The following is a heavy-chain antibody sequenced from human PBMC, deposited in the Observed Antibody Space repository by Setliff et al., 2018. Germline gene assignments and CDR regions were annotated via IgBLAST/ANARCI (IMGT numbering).Heavy chain of an antibody. CDR2: IHYRGTT. D-gene: IGHD1-1*01. Sequence: SETLSLTCTVSDASISSGTYYWAWIRQPPGKGLEWIGRIHYRGTTYSNASLASRPTISVDTAKNQFSLKLTPVTAADTAVYYCARTGTYRYFDYWGQGTRVTVSS. CDR3: ARTGTYRYFDY. CDR1: DASISSGTYY. V-gene: IGHV4-39*01. J-gene: IGHJ4*02.